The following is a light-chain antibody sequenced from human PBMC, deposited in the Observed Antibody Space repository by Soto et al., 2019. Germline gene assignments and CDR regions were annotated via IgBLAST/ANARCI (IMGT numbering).Light chain of an antibody. V-gene: IGLV1-44*01. Sequence: QAVVTQPPSASGTHGQRVTISCSGSSSNIGSNTVNWYQQLPGTAPKLLIYSNNQRPSGVPDRFSGSKSGTSASLAISGLQSEDEADYYCAAWDDSLNGLVFGGGTKLTVL. CDR3: AAWDDSLNGLV. CDR2: SNN. J-gene: IGLJ3*02. CDR1: SSNIGSNT.